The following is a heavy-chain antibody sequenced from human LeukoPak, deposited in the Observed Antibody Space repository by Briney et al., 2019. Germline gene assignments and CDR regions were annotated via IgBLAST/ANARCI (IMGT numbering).Heavy chain of an antibody. V-gene: IGHV4-30-2*01. CDR2: IYHSGST. J-gene: IGHJ5*02. CDR1: GGSISSGGYY. CDR3: ARGGTIFGVVIPNWFDP. Sequence: SQTLSLTCTVSGGSISSGGYYWSWIRQPPGKGLEWIGYIYHSGSTYYNPSLKSRVTISVDRSKNQFSLKLSSVTAADTAVYYCARGGTIFGVVIPNWFDPWGQGTLVTVSS. D-gene: IGHD3-3*01.